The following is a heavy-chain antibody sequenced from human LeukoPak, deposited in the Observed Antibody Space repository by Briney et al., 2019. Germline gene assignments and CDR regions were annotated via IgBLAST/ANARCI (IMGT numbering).Heavy chain of an antibody. J-gene: IGHJ4*02. V-gene: IGHV4-61*02. CDR3: ARAPYPDWGSYNY. D-gene: IGHD7-27*01. CDR2: IYTSGST. Sequence: SETLSLTCTVSGGSISSGSYFWSWIRQPAGKRLEWIGRIYTSGSTSYNFFLKSRVTISIDTSKNQFSLKLNSVTAADTAVYYCARAPYPDWGSYNYWGQGTLVTVSS. CDR1: GGSISSGSYF.